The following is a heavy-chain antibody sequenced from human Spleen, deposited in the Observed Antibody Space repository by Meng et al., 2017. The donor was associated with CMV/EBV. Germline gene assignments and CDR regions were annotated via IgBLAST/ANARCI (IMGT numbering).Heavy chain of an antibody. CDR3: AREWGSGNLNWFDP. CDR1: GDSVSSNSAA. V-gene: IGHV6-1*01. Sequence: SCAISGDSVSSNSAAWNWIRQSPSRGLEWLGRTYYRSKWYNDYAVSVKSRITINPDTSKNQFSLQLNSVTPEDTAVYYCAREWGSGNLNWFDPWGQGTLVTVSS. J-gene: IGHJ5*02. D-gene: IGHD1-26*01. CDR2: TYYRSKWYN.